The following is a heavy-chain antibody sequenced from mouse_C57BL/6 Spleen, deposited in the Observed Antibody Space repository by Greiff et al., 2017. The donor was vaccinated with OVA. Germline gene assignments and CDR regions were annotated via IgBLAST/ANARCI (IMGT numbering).Heavy chain of an antibody. CDR3: ARLTAQATGYYAMDY. J-gene: IGHJ4*01. Sequence: EVQLVESGGGLVKPGGSLKLSCAASGFTFSDYGMHWVRQAPEKGLEWVAYISSGSSTIYYADTVKGRFTISRDNAKNTLFLQMTRLRSEDTAMYYCARLTAQATGYYAMDYWGQGTSVTVSS. CDR2: ISSGSSTI. CDR1: GFTFSDYG. V-gene: IGHV5-17*01. D-gene: IGHD3-2*02.